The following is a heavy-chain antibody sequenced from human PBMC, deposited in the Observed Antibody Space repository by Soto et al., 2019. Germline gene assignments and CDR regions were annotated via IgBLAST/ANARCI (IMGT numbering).Heavy chain of an antibody. CDR1: CFTFTKFA. Sequence: GGSLRLSCAASCFTFTKFAMHWVRRAPGKGLEWVAVISYDGSENNYADSVKGRFTISRDNSKNTLYLQMNSLRAEDTAVYYCARDRDEILTGYHDYWGQGTLVTVSS. J-gene: IGHJ4*02. CDR2: ISYDGSEN. CDR3: ARDRDEILTGYHDY. V-gene: IGHV3-30-3*01. D-gene: IGHD3-9*01.